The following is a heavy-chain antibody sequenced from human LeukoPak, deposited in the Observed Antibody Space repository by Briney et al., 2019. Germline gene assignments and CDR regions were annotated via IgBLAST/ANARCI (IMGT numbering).Heavy chain of an antibody. D-gene: IGHD2/OR15-2a*01. V-gene: IGHV3-23*01. CDR2: LIGSSGDT. J-gene: IGHJ2*01. CDR3: AKDYSTSGLRYFDL. Sequence: GGSLRLSCAASGFTFSTYSMSWVRQAPGKGLEWVSSLIGSSGDTYYADSVKGRFTISRDTSKNTLYPQMNSLRAEDTAVYYCAKDYSTSGLRYFDLWGRGTLVTVSS. CDR1: GFTFSTYS.